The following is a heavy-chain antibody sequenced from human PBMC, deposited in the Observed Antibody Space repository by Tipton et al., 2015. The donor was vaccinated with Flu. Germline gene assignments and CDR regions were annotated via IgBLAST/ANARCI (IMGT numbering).Heavy chain of an antibody. D-gene: IGHD3-22*01. CDR1: GGSISSGSYY. J-gene: IGHJ4*02. CDR3: ARVRSYYDSSGYYYAFDY. CDR2: IYTSGST. Sequence: LRLSCTVSGGSISSGSYYWSWIRQPAGKGLEWIGRIYTSGSTNYNPSLKSRVTISVDTSKNQFSLKLSSVTAADTAMYYCARVRSYYDSSGYYYAFDYWGQGTLVTVSS. V-gene: IGHV4-61*02.